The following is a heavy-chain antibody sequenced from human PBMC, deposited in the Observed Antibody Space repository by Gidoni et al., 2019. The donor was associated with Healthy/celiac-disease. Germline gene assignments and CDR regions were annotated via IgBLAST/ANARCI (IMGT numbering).Heavy chain of an antibody. D-gene: IGHD3-3*01. CDR2: INPGDSDT. J-gene: IGHJ4*02. CDR3: ARGLGFWSGPTALFDY. CDR1: GDSLTSSW. V-gene: IGHV5-51*01. Sequence: EVQLVQSGAEVKKPGESLKSSCKGSGDSLTSSWIGWVRQMPGKGLEWMGIINPGDSDTRYSPSFHGQVTISADKSIRTAYLQWSSLTASDTAMYYCARGLGFWSGPTALFDYWGQGTLVTVSS.